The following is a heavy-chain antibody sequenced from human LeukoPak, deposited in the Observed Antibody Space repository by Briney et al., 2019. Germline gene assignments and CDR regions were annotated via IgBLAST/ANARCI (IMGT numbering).Heavy chain of an antibody. CDR3: ARESIEVGATSPFDY. J-gene: IGHJ4*02. CDR1: GYSISSGYY. V-gene: IGHV4-38-2*02. CDR2: IYHSGST. D-gene: IGHD1-26*01. Sequence: SETLSLTCTVSGYSISSGYYWGWIRQPPGKGLEWIGSIYHSGSTYYNPSLKSRVTISVDTSKNQFSLKLSSVTAADTAVYYCARESIEVGATSPFDYWGQGTLVTVSS.